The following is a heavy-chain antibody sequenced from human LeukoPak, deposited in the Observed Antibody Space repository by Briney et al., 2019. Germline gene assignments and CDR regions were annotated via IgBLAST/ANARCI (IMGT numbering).Heavy chain of an antibody. CDR1: GYTFTNYA. D-gene: IGHD2-15*01. V-gene: IGHV1-3*01. Sequence: SVKVSCKGSGYTFTNYAIHWVRQAPGQSLEWLGWINPGNGDTKYSQDFQGRVTINTDTSAATAYVELNSLTSEDTAVYYCARDRWHCRVNCDSVYYFALDVWGQGTTVTVSS. CDR2: INPGNGDT. J-gene: IGHJ6*02. CDR3: ARDRWHCRVNCDSVYYFALDV.